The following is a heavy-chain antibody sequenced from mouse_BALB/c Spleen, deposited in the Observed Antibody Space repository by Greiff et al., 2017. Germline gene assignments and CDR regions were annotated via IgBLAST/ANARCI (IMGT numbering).Heavy chain of an antibody. CDR1: GFNIKDPY. J-gene: IGHJ2*01. CDR3: ARRGFDY. Sequence: VQLQQSGAELVKPGASVKLSCTASGFNIKDPYMHWVKQRPEQGLEWIGRIDPANGNTKYDPKFQGKATITADTSSNTAYLQLSSLTSEDTAVYYCARRGFDYWGQGTTLTVSS. CDR2: IDPANGNT. V-gene: IGHV14-3*02.